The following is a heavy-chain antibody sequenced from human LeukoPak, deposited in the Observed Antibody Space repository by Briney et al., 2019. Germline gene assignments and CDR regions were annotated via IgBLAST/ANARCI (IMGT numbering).Heavy chain of an antibody. Sequence: QPGGSLRLSCSASGFTFSSYAMHWVRQAPGKGLECVSAISSNGGSTYYADSVKGRFTISRDNSKNTLYLQMSSLRAEDSAVYYCVKGEQQLAHNYFDYWGQGTLVTVSS. D-gene: IGHD6-13*01. V-gene: IGHV3-64D*06. CDR2: ISSNGGST. J-gene: IGHJ4*02. CDR3: VKGEQQLAHNYFDY. CDR1: GFTFSSYA.